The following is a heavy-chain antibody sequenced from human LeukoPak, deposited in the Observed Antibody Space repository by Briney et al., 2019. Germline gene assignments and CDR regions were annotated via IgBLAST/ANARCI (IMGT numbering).Heavy chain of an antibody. CDR1: GYTFTSYY. Sequence: GASVKVSCKASGYTFTSYYMHWVRQAPGEGLEWMGIINPTGGSTSYAQKFQGRVTMTTDTSTSTAYMELRSLRSDDTAVYYCARGRHSSGWYYYYYYMDVWGKGTTVTISS. D-gene: IGHD6-19*01. CDR3: ARGRHSSGWYYYYYYMDV. V-gene: IGHV1-46*01. CDR2: INPTGGST. J-gene: IGHJ6*03.